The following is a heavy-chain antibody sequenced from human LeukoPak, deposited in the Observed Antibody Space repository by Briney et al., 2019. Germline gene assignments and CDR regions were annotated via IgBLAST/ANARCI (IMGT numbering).Heavy chain of an antibody. CDR3: ARGGLFAYYFDY. CDR2: IKGDEMTT. D-gene: IGHD3-10*02. Sequence: PGGSLRLSCVASGFSISSYSMDWVRQAPGKGLEWVSRIKGDEMTTNYADSVEGRFTISRDNAKNTVYLEINSLRAEDTAVYYCARGGLFAYYFDYWGQGTLVTVSS. J-gene: IGHJ4*02. V-gene: IGHV3-74*01. CDR1: GFSISSYS.